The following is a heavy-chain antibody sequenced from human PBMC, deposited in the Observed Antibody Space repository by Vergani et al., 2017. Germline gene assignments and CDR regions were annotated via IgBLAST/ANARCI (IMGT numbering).Heavy chain of an antibody. CDR3: ARGYYDILTGFSWFDP. J-gene: IGHJ5*02. CDR2: ISAYNGNT. V-gene: IGHV1-18*04. Sequence: QVQLVQSGAEVKKPGASVKVSCKASGYTFTSYGISWVRQAPGQGLEWMGWISAYNGNTNYAQKLQGRVTMTRDTSTSTVYMELSSLRSEDTAVYYCARGYYDILTGFSWFDPWGQGTLVTVSS. CDR1: GYTFTSYG. D-gene: IGHD3-9*01.